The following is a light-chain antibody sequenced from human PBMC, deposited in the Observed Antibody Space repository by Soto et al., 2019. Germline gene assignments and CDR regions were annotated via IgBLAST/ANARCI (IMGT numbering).Light chain of an antibody. CDR3: SSYTSSSTLV. J-gene: IGLJ2*01. CDR1: SSNVGGYNY. Sequence: QSVLTQPPSASGSPGQSVSISCTGSSSNVGGYNYVSWYQQHPGKAPRLIIYEVDKRPSGVPDRFSGSKAGSTASLTVSGLQADDEADYYCSSYTSSSTLVFGGGTKLTVL. V-gene: IGLV2-8*01. CDR2: EVD.